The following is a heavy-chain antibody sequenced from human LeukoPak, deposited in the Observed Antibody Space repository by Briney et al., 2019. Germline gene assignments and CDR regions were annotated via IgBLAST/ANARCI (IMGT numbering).Heavy chain of an antibody. Sequence: KPSETQSLTCAVYGGSFSGYSWNWIRQPPGKGLEWIGEINHSGSSNYNPSLKSRVTISVDTSKNQFSLKLSSVTAADTAVYYCAGYNYGPGYLDLWGSGTLVTVSS. D-gene: IGHD1-1*01. J-gene: IGHJ2*01. V-gene: IGHV4-34*01. CDR3: AGYNYGPGYLDL. CDR1: GGSFSGYS. CDR2: INHSGSS.